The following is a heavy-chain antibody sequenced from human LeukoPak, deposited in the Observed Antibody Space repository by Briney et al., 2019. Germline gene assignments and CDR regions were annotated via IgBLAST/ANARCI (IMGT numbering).Heavy chain of an antibody. CDR2: ITSSSSYV. Sequence: PGGSLRLSCEASGFTFSTYNMNWVRQAPGKRLEWVSSITSSSSYVFYADSVKGRFTISRDNAKNSLYLQMNSLRAEDTAVYYCARDMYYYDSSGLDYWGQGTLVTVSS. CDR1: GFTFSTYN. V-gene: IGHV3-21*01. D-gene: IGHD3-22*01. CDR3: ARDMYYYDSSGLDY. J-gene: IGHJ4*02.